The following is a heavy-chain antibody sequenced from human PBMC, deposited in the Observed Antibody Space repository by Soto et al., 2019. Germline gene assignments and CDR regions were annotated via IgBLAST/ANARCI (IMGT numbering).Heavy chain of an antibody. CDR2: IFSNDEK. D-gene: IGHD3-10*01. V-gene: IGHV2-26*01. CDR3: AWIDGQSITMVRGDKCPDAFDI. CDR1: GFSLSNARMG. J-gene: IGHJ3*02. Sequence: QVTLKESGPVLVKPTETLTLTCTVSGFSLSNARMGVSWIRQPPGKALEWLAHIFSNDEKSYSTSLKSRLTSSKNTSNSHVVLTMTNMDPVDAATYYCAWIDGQSITMVRGDKCPDAFDIWGQGTMVTVSS.